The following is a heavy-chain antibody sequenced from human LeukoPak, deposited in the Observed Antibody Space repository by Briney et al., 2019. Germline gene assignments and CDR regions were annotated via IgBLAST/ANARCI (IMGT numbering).Heavy chain of an antibody. CDR1: GYSFTTYG. D-gene: IGHD3-10*01. CDR2: ITVYNYNT. J-gene: IGHJ6*02. CDR3: ARAHGSGLYGMDV. Sequence: ASVKVSCKASGYSFTTYGICWVRQAPGQGLEWMGWITVYNYNTNYAQRFQGRVTMTTDISTSTAYMELRSLRSDDTAVYYCARAHGSGLYGMDVWGQGTTVTVSS. V-gene: IGHV1-18*01.